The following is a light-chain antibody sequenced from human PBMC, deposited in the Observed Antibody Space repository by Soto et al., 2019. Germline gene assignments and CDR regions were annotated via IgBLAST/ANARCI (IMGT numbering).Light chain of an antibody. CDR1: QSLLHSNGYNY. CDR3: MQSTHWPPT. Sequence: DIVVTQSPLSLPVTPGEPASISCRSSQSLLHSNGYNYLDWYLQKPGQSPQLLIYLGSNRASGVPGRFSGSGSGTDFTLKISRVEAEDVGVYYCMQSTHWPPTFGQGTKV. V-gene: IGKV2-28*01. J-gene: IGKJ1*01. CDR2: LGS.